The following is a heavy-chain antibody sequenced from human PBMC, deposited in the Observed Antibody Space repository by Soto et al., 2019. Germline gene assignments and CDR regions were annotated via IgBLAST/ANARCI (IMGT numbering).Heavy chain of an antibody. D-gene: IGHD6-13*01. J-gene: IGHJ6*03. V-gene: IGHV3-23*01. CDR3: AKVIAAAGGYYYMDV. CDR2: ISGSGGST. Sequence: LRLSCAASGFTFSSYAMSWVRQAPGKGLEWVSAISGSGGSTYYADSVKGRFTISRDNSKNTLYLQMNSLRAEDTAVYYCAKVIAAAGGYYYMDVWGKGTTVTVSS. CDR1: GFTFSSYA.